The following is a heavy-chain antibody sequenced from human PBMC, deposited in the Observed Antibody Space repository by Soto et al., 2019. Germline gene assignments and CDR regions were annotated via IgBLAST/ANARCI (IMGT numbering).Heavy chain of an antibody. V-gene: IGHV3-48*03. CDR2: ISSSGSTI. CDR3: ARDSYKPYYYGMDV. J-gene: IGHJ6*02. D-gene: IGHD5-18*01. Sequence: LRLSCAASGFTFSSYEMNWVRQAPGKGLEWVSYISSSGSTIYYADSVKGRFTISRDNAKNSLYLQMNSLRAEDTAVYYCARDSYKPYYYGMDVWGQGTTVTVYS. CDR1: GFTFSSYE.